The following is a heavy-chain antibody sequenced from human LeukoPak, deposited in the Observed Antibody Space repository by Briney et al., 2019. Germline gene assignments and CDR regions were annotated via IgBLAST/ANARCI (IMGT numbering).Heavy chain of an antibody. CDR1: GGSFSGYY. CDR3: ARTHDPFYDFWSGYRGGVYFDY. CDR2: INHSGST. D-gene: IGHD3-3*01. Sequence: SETLSLTCAVYGGSFSGYYWSWIRQPPGKGLEWIREINHSGSTNYNPSLKSRVTISVGTSKNQFSLKLSSVTAADTAVYYCARTHDPFYDFWSGYRGGVYFDYWGQGTLVTVSS. V-gene: IGHV4-34*01. J-gene: IGHJ4*02.